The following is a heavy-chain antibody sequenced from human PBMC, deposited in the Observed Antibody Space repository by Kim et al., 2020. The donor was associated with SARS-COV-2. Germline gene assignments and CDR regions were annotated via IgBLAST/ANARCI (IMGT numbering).Heavy chain of an antibody. J-gene: IGHJ6*02. CDR1: GGTFSSYA. CDR2: IIPIFGTA. CDR3: ASDVVVRNYYYYGMDV. D-gene: IGHD2-21*01. Sequence: SVKVSCKASGGTFSSYAISWVRQAPGQGLEWMGGIIPIFGTANYAQKFQGRVTITADESTSTAYMELSSLRSEDTAVYYCASDVVVRNYYYYGMDVWGQGTTVTVSS. V-gene: IGHV1-69*13.